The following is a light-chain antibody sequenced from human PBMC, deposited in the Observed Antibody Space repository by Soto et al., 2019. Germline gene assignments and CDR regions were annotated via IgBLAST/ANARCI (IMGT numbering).Light chain of an antibody. CDR3: CSYADSFTYV. V-gene: IGLV2-23*01. CDR1: SSDVGSYDL. J-gene: IGLJ1*01. Sequence: ALTQPASVSGSPGQSITISCTGTSSDVGSYDLVSWYQQHPGKAPKLMIYEGNKRPSGVSNRFSGSKSGNTASLTISGLQAEDEADYYCCSYADSFTYVFGTGTKLTVL. CDR2: EGN.